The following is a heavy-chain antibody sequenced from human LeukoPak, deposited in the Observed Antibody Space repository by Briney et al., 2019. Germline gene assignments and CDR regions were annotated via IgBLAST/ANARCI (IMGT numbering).Heavy chain of an antibody. CDR2: ILYDGTMK. D-gene: IGHD3-10*01. Sequence: QSGGSLRLSCAASGFTFSSYAMRWVRQAPGKGLEWVAVILYDGTMKYYADSVKGRFTISRDNSQNTLYLQMNNLRAEDTAIYYCATDSYVSGSYYRLFYWGQGTLVTVSS. CDR3: ATDSYVSGSYYRLFY. J-gene: IGHJ4*02. CDR1: GFTFSSYA. V-gene: IGHV3-30*04.